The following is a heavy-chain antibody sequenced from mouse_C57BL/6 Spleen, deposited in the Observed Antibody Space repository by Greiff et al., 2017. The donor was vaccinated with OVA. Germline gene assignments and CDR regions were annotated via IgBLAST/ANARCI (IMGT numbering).Heavy chain of an antibody. V-gene: IGHV2-9-1*01. Sequence: VQGVESGPGLVAPSQSLSITCTVSGFSLTSYAISWVRQPPGKGLEWLGVIWTGGGTNYNSAHKSRLSISKDNSKSQVFLKMNSLQTDDTARYYCARNEGSTLGYYYAMDYWGQGTSVTVSS. CDR2: IWTGGGT. CDR3: ARNEGSTLGYYYAMDY. CDR1: GFSLTSYA. D-gene: IGHD2-1*01. J-gene: IGHJ4*01.